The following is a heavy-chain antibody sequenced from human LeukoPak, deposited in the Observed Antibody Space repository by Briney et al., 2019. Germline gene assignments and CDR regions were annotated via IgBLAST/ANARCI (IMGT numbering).Heavy chain of an antibody. J-gene: IGHJ4*02. V-gene: IGHV3-23*01. D-gene: IGHD6-19*01. CDR3: AKRRWLGGIGVADPFDY. CDR2: ISDSGGST. CDR1: GFTFSSYS. Sequence: GGSLRLSCAASGFTFSSYSMNWVRQGPGKGLEWVSVISDSGGSTYYADSVKGRFTLSRDNSKNTLYLQTNSLRADDTAVYYCAKRRWLGGIGVADPFDYWGQGTLVTVSS.